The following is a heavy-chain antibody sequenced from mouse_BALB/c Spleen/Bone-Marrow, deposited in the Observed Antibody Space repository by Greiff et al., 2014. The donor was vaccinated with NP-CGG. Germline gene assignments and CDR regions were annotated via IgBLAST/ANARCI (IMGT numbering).Heavy chain of an antibody. Sequence: QVQLKGSGAELARPGGSGKISCKGSGYTFTDYAMPWGKQRHAKSLEWIGVITTYSANAKYKQKFKGKATMTVDKSSSTAYLELARLTSEDSDIYYCARGGTGPFPYWGQGTLVTVSA. CDR2: ITTYSANA. V-gene: IGHV1S137*01. D-gene: IGHD3-3*01. CDR1: GYTFTDYA. J-gene: IGHJ3*01. CDR3: ARGGTGPFPY.